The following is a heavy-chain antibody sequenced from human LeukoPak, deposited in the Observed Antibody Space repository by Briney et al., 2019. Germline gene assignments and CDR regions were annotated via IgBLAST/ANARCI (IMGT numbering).Heavy chain of an antibody. D-gene: IGHD6-13*01. J-gene: IGHJ3*02. Sequence: PVKVSRKASGGTFSSYAISWVRQAPGQGLEWMGRIIPILGIANYAQKFQGRVTITADKSTSTAYMELSSLRSEDTAVYYCAREPGIAAAGHDAFDIWGQGTMVTVSS. CDR2: IIPILGIA. CDR3: AREPGIAAAGHDAFDI. CDR1: GGTFSSYA. V-gene: IGHV1-69*04.